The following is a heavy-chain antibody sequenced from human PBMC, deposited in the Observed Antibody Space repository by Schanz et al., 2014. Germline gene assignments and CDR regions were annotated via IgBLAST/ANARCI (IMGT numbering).Heavy chain of an antibody. Sequence: QVQLQQWGAGLLKPSETLSLTCAVYGGSFSSNYWRWIRQPPGKGLEWIGYIYYSGSTYYNPSLKRRVTISVDTSKNQFSLKLSSVTAADTAVYYCARGLRPFAELSAYWGQGTLVTVSS. CDR3: ARGLRPFAELSAY. J-gene: IGHJ4*02. CDR1: GGSFSSNY. CDR2: IYYSGST. D-gene: IGHD3-10*01. V-gene: IGHV4-34*02.